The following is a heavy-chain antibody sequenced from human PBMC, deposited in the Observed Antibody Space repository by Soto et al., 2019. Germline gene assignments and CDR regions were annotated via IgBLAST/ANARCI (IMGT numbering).Heavy chain of an antibody. CDR2: IIPILDVA. D-gene: IGHD3-10*01. CDR3: AQMWFGELWHGMDV. V-gene: IGHV1-69*02. Sequence: QLVQSGAEVKRPGSSVKVSCKAYGGDFLSYTISWVRQVPGQGPEWMGTIIPILDVAKNAQKFQGRVAITAEKATSTVYMELRSLRSDDTAVYYCAQMWFGELWHGMDVWGQWTTITVSS. CDR1: GGDFLSYT. J-gene: IGHJ6*02.